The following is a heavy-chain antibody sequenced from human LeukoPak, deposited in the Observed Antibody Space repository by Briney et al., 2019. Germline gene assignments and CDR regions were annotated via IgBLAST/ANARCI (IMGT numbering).Heavy chain of an antibody. V-gene: IGHV3-48*04. D-gene: IGHD3-22*01. CDR2: ISGNGGTT. J-gene: IGHJ4*02. CDR3: AEDWGYDSSGYYHY. Sequence: GESLRLSCAASGFSFGSYGLSWVRQAPGKGPQWVSYISGNGGTTHYADSVEGRFTISRDNAKNSLYLQMNRLRAEDTAVYYCAEDWGYDSSGYYHYWGQGTLVTVSS. CDR1: GFSFGSYG.